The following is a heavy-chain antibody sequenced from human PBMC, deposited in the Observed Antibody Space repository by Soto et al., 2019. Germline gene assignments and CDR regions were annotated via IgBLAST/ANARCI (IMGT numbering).Heavy chain of an antibody. Sequence: QVQLQESGPGLVKPSETLSLTCTVSGGSVSSGSYYWSWIRQPPGKGLEWIGYIYYSGSTNYNPSLESRVTISVDTSKNQFSLKLSSVTAADTAVYYCARALRDGKYYFDYWGQGTLVTVSS. CDR3: ARALRDGKYYFDY. CDR1: GGSVSSGSYY. V-gene: IGHV4-61*01. CDR2: IYYSGST. J-gene: IGHJ4*02.